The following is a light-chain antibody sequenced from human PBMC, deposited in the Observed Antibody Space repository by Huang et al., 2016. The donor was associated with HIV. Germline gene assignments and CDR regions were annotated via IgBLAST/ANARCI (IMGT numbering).Light chain of an antibody. J-gene: IGKJ2*01. CDR1: QSIKNNY. CDR3: QHYGTSPQT. CDR2: VAS. Sequence: EIVLTQSPGTLSLSPGEGATLSCRASQSIKNNYLAWFQHKPGQPPRLLIAVASSRATGVPDRFTVSGSGTDFNRTISRLETEDFAMYFCQHYGTSPQTFGQGTKLEIK. V-gene: IGKV3-20*01.